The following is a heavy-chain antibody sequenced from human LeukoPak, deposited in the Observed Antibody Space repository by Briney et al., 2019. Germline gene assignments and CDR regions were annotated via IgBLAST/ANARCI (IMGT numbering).Heavy chain of an antibody. CDR1: GFTFSSYA. J-gene: IGHJ4*02. D-gene: IGHD3-3*01. CDR3: ARPNYDFSDLFGY. V-gene: IGHV3-23*01. CDR2: IGGGVDTT. Sequence: PGGSLRLSCAASGFTFSSYAMSWVRQAPGKGLEWVSAIGGGVDTTYYADSVKGRFTISRDNSKNTLYLQMNSLRAEDTAVYYCARPNYDFSDLFGYWGQGALVTVSS.